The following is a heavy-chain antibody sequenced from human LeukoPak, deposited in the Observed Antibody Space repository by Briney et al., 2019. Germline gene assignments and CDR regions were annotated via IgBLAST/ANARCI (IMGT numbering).Heavy chain of an antibody. CDR3: AKDLGWIQFGY. V-gene: IGHV3-43D*03. J-gene: IGHJ4*02. D-gene: IGHD5-18*01. CDR2: ISWDGGST. CDR1: GFTFDDYA. Sequence: GGSLRLSCAASGFTFDDYAMHWVRQAPGKGLEWVSLISWDGGSTYYADSVKGRFTISRDNSKNTVYLQVGSLRAEDTAVYYCAKDLGWIQFGYWGQGALVTVSS.